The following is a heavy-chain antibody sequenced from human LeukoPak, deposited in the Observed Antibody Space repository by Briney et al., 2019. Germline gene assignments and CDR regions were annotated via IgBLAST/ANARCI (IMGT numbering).Heavy chain of an antibody. CDR3: ARDYVDTAMAYFDY. J-gene: IGHJ4*02. Sequence: SETLSLTCTVPGGSISSYYWSWIRQPAGKGLEWTGRIYTSGSTNYNPSLKSRVTMSVDTSKNQFSLKLSSVTAADTAVYYCARDYVDTAMAYFDYWGQGTLVTVSS. CDR2: IYTSGST. D-gene: IGHD5-18*01. V-gene: IGHV4-4*07. CDR1: GGSISSYY.